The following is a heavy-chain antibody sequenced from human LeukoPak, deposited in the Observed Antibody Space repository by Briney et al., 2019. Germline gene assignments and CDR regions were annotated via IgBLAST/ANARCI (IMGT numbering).Heavy chain of an antibody. J-gene: IGHJ6*02. D-gene: IGHD6-13*01. CDR1: GFTFSTGFTFSTYG. CDR3: AKGLAAADTPGVDYYYGMDV. Sequence: PGRSLRLSCAASGFTFSTGFTFSTYGMHWVRQAPGKGLEWVAVISSDGRQKYYADSVKGRFTISRDNSKNTLYLQMNSLRAEDTAVYYCAKGLAAADTPGVDYYYGMDVWGQGTTVTVSS. V-gene: IGHV3-30*04. CDR2: ISSDGRQK.